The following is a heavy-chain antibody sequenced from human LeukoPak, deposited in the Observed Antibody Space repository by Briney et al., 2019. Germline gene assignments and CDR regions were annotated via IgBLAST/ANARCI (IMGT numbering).Heavy chain of an antibody. CDR1: GGSISSYY. J-gene: IGHJ4*02. D-gene: IGHD2-21*02. CDR2: IYSSGST. V-gene: IGHV4-59*01. Sequence: SETLSLTCAVSGGSISSYYWSWIRQPPGKGLEWIGYIYSSGSTNYNPSLKSRITISVDTSKNQFSLKLSSVTAADTAVYYCARFAYCGGHCWYYFDYWGQGSLVTVSS. CDR3: ARFAYCGGHCWYYFDY.